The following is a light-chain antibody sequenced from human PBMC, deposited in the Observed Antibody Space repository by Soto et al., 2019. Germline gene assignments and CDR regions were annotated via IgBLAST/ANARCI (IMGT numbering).Light chain of an antibody. CDR3: XXXVXXXPMFT. CDR2: GAT. Sequence: DIVMTQSPATLSVSPGERATLSCRASQSVSTSLAWYQQKPGQAPRLLIYGATTRATGIPARFSGSGSGTEFSLTISSLQSEDFAXXXXXXXVXXXPMFTFGQGTKLEI. V-gene: IGKV3-15*01. J-gene: IGKJ2*01. CDR1: QSVSTS.